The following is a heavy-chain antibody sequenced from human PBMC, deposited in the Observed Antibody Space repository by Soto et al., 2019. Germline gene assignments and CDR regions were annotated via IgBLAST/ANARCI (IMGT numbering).Heavy chain of an antibody. CDR1: NYSFTKYG. V-gene: IGHV1-18*01. CDR2: ISPYNGDA. J-gene: IGHJ6*02. D-gene: IGHD2-2*01. CDR3: ARDTELPAGLRDDFYYYGMDV. Sequence: QVPMVQSVGEVKKPEASVKVSCKASNYSFTKYGISWVRQAPGQGLEWMGWISPYNGDANYAEKFHGRVTMTTDTSTRTAYMELASLRSDDTAVYYCARDTELPAGLRDDFYYYGMDVWGQGTTVTVSS.